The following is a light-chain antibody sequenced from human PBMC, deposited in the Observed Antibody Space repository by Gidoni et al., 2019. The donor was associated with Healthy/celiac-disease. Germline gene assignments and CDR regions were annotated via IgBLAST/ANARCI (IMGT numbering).Light chain of an antibody. CDR3: QQYGSSPRS. V-gene: IGKV3-20*01. CDR1: QSVSSSY. Sequence: EIVLTQSPGTLSLSPGERATLSCRASQSVSSSYLAWYQQKPGQAPRLLIYGASSRATGIPDRFSGRGSGTDVTLTISRLEPEDFAVYYCQQYGSSPRSFGQXTKLEIK. CDR2: GAS. J-gene: IGKJ2*03.